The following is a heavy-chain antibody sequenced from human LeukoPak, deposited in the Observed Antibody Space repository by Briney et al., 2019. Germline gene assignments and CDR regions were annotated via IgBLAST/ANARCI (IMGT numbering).Heavy chain of an antibody. J-gene: IGHJ4*02. CDR2: IYSGGNT. V-gene: IGHV3-53*01. CDR3: AKDSDAVTTCLDS. Sequence: PGGSLRLSCAASGFTVSSNYMSWVRQAPGKGLEWVSVIYSGGNTYYADSVKGRFTISRDNSKNTLYLQLNGLRAEDTAVYYCAKDSDAVTTCLDSWGQGTLVAVSS. D-gene: IGHD4-17*01. CDR1: GFTVSSNY.